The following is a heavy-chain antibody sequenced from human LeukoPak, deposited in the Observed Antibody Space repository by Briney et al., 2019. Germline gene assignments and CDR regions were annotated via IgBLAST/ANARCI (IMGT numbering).Heavy chain of an antibody. CDR1: GITVRTYY. Sequence: GGSLRLSCAPSGITVRTYYMSWVRQAPGKGLEWVSVIYSSGTTYHADSVKGRFTISRDISKNEVYLQMNSLRAEDTAVYYCASDYGDLSLDVWGQGTTVIVSS. CDR3: ASDYGDLSLDV. D-gene: IGHD4-17*01. J-gene: IGHJ6*02. V-gene: IGHV3-66*01. CDR2: IYSSGTT.